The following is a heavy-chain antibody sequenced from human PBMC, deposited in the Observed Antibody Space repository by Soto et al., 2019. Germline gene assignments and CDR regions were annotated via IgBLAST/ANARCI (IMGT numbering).Heavy chain of an antibody. J-gene: IGHJ4*02. CDR1: GGTFSSYA. CDR3: ARTIFGVTMPYYFDY. Sequence: QVQLVQSGAEVKKPGSSVKVSCKASGGTFSSYAISWVQQAPGQGLEWMGGIIPIFGTANYAQKFQGRVTITADKSTSTAYMELSSLRSEDTAVYYCARTIFGVTMPYYFDYWGQGTLVTVSS. D-gene: IGHD3-3*01. V-gene: IGHV1-69*06. CDR2: IIPIFGTA.